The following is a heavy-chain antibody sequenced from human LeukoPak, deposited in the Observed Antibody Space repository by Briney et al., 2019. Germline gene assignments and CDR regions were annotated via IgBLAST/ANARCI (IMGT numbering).Heavy chain of an antibody. J-gene: IGHJ6*03. Sequence: SETLSLTCAVYGGSFSGYYWSWIRQPPGKGLEWIGEINHSGSTNYNPSLKSRVTISVDTSKNQFSLKLSSVTAADTAVYYCVRGLGSSWYRAYYMDVWGKGTTVTVSS. V-gene: IGHV4-34*01. D-gene: IGHD6-13*01. CDR3: VRGLGSSWYRAYYMDV. CDR1: GGSFSGYY. CDR2: INHSGST.